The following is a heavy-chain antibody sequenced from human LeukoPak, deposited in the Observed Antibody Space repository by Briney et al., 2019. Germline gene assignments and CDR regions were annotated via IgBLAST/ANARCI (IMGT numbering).Heavy chain of an antibody. V-gene: IGHV4-59*01. CDR3: ARDSSGYGGSWYFDV. D-gene: IGHD4-23*01. Sequence: PSATLSLTCIVSGGSISSYYWSWIRQPPGKGLEWIGYIHYSGSTNYNPSLKSRVTISVDTSKNQFSLKLSSVTAADTAVYYCARDSSGYGGSWYFDVWGRGTLVTVSS. J-gene: IGHJ2*01. CDR2: IHYSGST. CDR1: GGSISSYY.